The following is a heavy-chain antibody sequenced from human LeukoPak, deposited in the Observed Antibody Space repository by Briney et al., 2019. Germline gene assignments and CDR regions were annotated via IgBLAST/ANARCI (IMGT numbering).Heavy chain of an antibody. V-gene: IGHV1-2*02. CDR3: ARSHLGRGPFDY. J-gene: IGHJ4*02. D-gene: IGHD2-15*01. Sequence: ASVKVSCKASGYTFTGYYMHWVRQAPGQGLEWMGWINPDTGGTNYAQKFQGRVTMTRDTSISTAYMELSRLRSDDTAVYYCARSHLGRGPFDYWGQGTLVAVSS. CDR1: GYTFTGYY. CDR2: INPDTGGT.